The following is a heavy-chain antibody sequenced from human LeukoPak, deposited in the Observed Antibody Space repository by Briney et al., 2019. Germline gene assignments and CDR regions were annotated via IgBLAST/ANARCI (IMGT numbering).Heavy chain of an antibody. J-gene: IGHJ3*02. CDR3: ARGLYDFWSGYPTGAFDI. Sequence: SETLSLTCAVYGGSFSGYYWSWIRQPPVKGLEWIGEINHSGSTNYNPSLKSRVTISVDTSKNQFSLKLSPVTAADTAVYYCARGLYDFWSGYPTGAFDIWGQGTMVTVSS. D-gene: IGHD3-3*01. V-gene: IGHV4-34*01. CDR1: GGSFSGYY. CDR2: INHSGST.